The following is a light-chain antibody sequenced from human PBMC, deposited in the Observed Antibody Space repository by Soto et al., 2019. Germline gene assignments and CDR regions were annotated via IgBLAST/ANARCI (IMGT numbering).Light chain of an antibody. Sequence: EIQLTQSPSVLSSSVGDTATITCRASQALSSYLAWYQQKPGKAPDLLIYSASTLQGGVPSRFSGSGSETELSLTIRAMQPEDFATYYCQQLSRYPLNFGGGTKVDIK. V-gene: IGKV1-9*01. CDR2: SAS. CDR3: QQLSRYPLN. CDR1: QALSSY. J-gene: IGKJ4*01.